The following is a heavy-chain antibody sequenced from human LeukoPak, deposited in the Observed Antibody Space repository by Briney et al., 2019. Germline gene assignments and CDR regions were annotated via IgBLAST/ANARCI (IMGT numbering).Heavy chain of an antibody. CDR1: GFTVSSIY. Sequence: PGGSLRLSCAASGFTVSSIYMSWVRQAPGKGLEWVSIIYSGGTTYYADSVKGRFTISRDNSKNTLYLQMNSLRAEDTAVYYCARERDDYSYYGMDVWGQGTTVIVSS. CDR3: ARERDDYSYYGMDV. J-gene: IGHJ6*02. CDR2: IYSGGTT. V-gene: IGHV3-66*01.